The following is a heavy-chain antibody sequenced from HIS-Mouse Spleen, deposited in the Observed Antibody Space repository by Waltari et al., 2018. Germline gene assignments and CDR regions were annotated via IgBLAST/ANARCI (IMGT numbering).Heavy chain of an antibody. J-gene: IGHJ3*02. CDR1: GGSISSSSYY. CDR2: IYYSGRP. CDR3: ASLPEYSSSSGAFDI. Sequence: QLQLQESGPGLVKPSETLSLTCTVSGGSISSSSYYWGWIRQPPGKGLEWIGSIYYSGRPYDNPTLKSRVTISVDTSKNQFSLKLSSVTAADTAVYYCASLPEYSSSSGAFDIWGQGTMVTVSS. V-gene: IGHV4-39*07. D-gene: IGHD6-6*01.